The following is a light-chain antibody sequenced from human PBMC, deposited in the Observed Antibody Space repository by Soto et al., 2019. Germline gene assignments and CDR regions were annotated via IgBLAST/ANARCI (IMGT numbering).Light chain of an antibody. V-gene: IGKV4-1*01. J-gene: IGKJ1*01. CDR3: QQYYNLPWT. Sequence: DIVMTQSPDSLAVSPGERATITCKSSQSGFYSSKNKNSVAWYQQKPGQPPKLLIYWASSRETGVPDRFSGSGSGTDFTLTISSLQAEDVGVYYCQQYYNLPWTFGQGTKVEVK. CDR1: QSGFYSSKNKNS. CDR2: WAS.